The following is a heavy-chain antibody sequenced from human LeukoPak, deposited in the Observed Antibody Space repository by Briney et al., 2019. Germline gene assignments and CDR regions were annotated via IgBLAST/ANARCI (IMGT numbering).Heavy chain of an antibody. CDR2: ISGGGVTT. D-gene: IGHD3-16*01. V-gene: IGHV3-23*01. Sequence: PGGSPRLSCVGSGFTSIAYALTWARQAPGKGLEWVSGISGGGVTTYYADSVKGRFTISRDNSKNTLYLQMNSLRADDTAIYYCARNQQLGGHSYYYYGMDVWGQGTTVTASS. CDR3: ARNQQLGGHSYYYYGMDV. J-gene: IGHJ6*02. CDR1: GFTSIAYA.